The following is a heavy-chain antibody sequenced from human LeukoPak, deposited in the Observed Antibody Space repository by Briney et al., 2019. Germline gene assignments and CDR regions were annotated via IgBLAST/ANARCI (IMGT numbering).Heavy chain of an antibody. J-gene: IGHJ4*02. CDR2: ISPTGSTT. CDR1: GFSFSGHW. CDR3: AKGPIAVGDHYFDY. Sequence: SGGSLRLSCIASGFSFSGHWMHWARQLPGKGLVWVSRISPTGSTTSYADSVKGRFTISRDNAKNSLYLQMNSLRAGDTALYYCAKGPIAVGDHYFDYWGQGTLVTVSS. V-gene: IGHV3-74*01. D-gene: IGHD6-19*01.